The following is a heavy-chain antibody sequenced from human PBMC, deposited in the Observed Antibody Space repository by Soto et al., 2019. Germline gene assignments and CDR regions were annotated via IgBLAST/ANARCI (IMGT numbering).Heavy chain of an antibody. CDR2: TSGYSGNS. CDR1: GYNFSSFY. J-gene: IGHJ3*01. V-gene: IGHV1-18*01. D-gene: IGHD3-3*02. Sequence: ASVKVSCKASGYNFSSFYINWVRQAPGQGLEWMGWTSGYSGNSKYAQKFQGRVTMTTDTSTNTGYMEMRSLTSDDTAVYYCARDIFGHVDAFDLWGQGTMVTVSS. CDR3: ARDIFGHVDAFDL.